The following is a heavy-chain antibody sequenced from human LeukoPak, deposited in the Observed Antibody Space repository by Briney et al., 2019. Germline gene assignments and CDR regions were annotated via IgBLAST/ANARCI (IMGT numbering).Heavy chain of an antibody. CDR1: GYTFTSYY. J-gene: IGHJ4*02. CDR3: ARTRLERYYFDY. Sequence: ASVKVSCTASGYTFTSYYMHWVRQAPGQGLEWMGIINPSGGSTSYAQKFQGRVTMTRDMSTSTVYMELSSLRSEDTAVNYCARTRLERYYFDYWGQGTLVTVSS. CDR2: INPSGGST. V-gene: IGHV1-46*01. D-gene: IGHD1-1*01.